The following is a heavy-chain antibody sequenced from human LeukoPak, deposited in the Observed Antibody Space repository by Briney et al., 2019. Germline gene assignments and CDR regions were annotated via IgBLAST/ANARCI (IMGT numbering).Heavy chain of an antibody. CDR3: ARGGSGRSNDY. J-gene: IGHJ4*02. V-gene: IGHV3-9*01. CDR1: GFTFDDYA. CDR2: ISWNSGSI. Sequence: GGSLRLSCAASGFTFDDYAMHWVRQAPGKGLEWVSGISWNSGSIGYADSVKGRFTISRDNAKNSLYLQMNSLRAEDTALYYCARGGSGRSNDYWGQGTLVTVSS. D-gene: IGHD3-10*01.